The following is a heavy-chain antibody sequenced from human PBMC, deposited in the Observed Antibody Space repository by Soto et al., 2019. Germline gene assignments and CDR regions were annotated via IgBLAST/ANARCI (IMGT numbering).Heavy chain of an antibody. D-gene: IGHD3-10*01. Sequence: SETLSLTCTVSGGSISSYYWSWIRQPPGKGLEWIGYIYYSGSTNYNPSLKSRVTISVDTSKNQFSLKLSSVTAADTAVYYCARARKQGWFGELSLYYFEYWGQGTLVTVSS. V-gene: IGHV4-59*01. CDR2: IYYSGST. J-gene: IGHJ4*02. CDR3: ARARKQGWFGELSLYYFEY. CDR1: GGSISSYY.